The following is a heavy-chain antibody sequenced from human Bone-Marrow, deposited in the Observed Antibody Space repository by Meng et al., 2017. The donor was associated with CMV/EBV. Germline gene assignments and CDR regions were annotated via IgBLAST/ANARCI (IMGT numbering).Heavy chain of an antibody. CDR2: IYSGGST. Sequence: GESLKISCAASGFTVSSNYMSWVRQAPGKGLEWVSVIYSGGSTYYADSVKGRFTISRDNSKNTLYLQMNSLRADDTAVYYCASDGVLVEIPSYWGQGMLVTVSS. CDR1: GFTVSSNY. J-gene: IGHJ4*02. D-gene: IGHD5-24*01. CDR3: ASDGVLVEIPSY. V-gene: IGHV3-53*05.